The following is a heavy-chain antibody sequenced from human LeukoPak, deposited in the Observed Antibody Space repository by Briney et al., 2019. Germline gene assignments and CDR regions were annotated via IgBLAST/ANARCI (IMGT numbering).Heavy chain of an antibody. CDR1: DGSINSHY. D-gene: IGHD6-19*01. CDR3: VRRDTGWNYFDY. Sequence: SETLSLTCAVSDGSINSHYWGWIRQPPGKGLQWIGDIYYTGKINYNPSLKSRVSITLDTSKDHLSLNLTSVLAADTAIYYCVRRDTGWNYFDYWGQGILVTVSS. CDR2: IYYTGKI. V-gene: IGHV4-59*08. J-gene: IGHJ4*02.